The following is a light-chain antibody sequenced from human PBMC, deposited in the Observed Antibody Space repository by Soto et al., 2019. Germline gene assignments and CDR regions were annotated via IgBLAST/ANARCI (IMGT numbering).Light chain of an antibody. J-gene: IGKJ3*01. CDR1: QVIHTW. V-gene: IGKV1-12*01. Sequence: DMQMTQSPSSVSASLGDRVTITCRASQVIHTWLAWYQQKPGQAPKLLIYGASHLQSGVPSRFSGSGSGTDFTLTISSLQSEDFATYYRQQANSFPFTVGPGTKVDVK. CDR2: GAS. CDR3: QQANSFPFT.